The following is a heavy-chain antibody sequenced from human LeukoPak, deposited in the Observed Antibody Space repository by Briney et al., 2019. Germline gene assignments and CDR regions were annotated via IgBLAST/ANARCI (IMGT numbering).Heavy chain of an antibody. D-gene: IGHD5-18*01. CDR3: ARHLHSHDIDAFDI. V-gene: IGHV4-39*01. Sequence: PSETLSLTCTVSGGSISSSSYYWGWIRQPPGKGLEWIGSIYYSGSTYYNPSLKGRVTISVDTSKNQFSLKLSSVTAADTAVYYCARHLHSHDIDAFDIWGQGTMVTVSS. CDR2: IYYSGST. J-gene: IGHJ3*02. CDR1: GGSISSSSYY.